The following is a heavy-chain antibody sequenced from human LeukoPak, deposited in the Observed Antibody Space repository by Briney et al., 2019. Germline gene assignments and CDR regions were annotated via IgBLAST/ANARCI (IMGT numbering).Heavy chain of an antibody. V-gene: IGHV3-49*03. J-gene: IGHJ4*02. CDR1: GFTFGDYA. CDR2: IRSNAYDGTT. Sequence: GGSLRLSCTASGFTFGDYAMSWSRQAPGKGLEWISFIRSNAYDGTTEYAASVKGRFTISRDDSKNIVYLHMNSLRVEDTAVYYCTKDGEDGTYYDYWGQGTLVTVS. D-gene: IGHD1-26*01. CDR3: TKDGEDGTYYDY.